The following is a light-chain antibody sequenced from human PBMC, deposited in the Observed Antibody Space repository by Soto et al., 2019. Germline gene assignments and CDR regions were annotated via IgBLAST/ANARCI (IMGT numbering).Light chain of an antibody. CDR3: QQYNTSGT. J-gene: IGKJ1*01. Sequence: EIVMTQSPATLSVSPGERATLSCRASQSVNSNLAWYQQKPGQAPRLLIYDANTRATGIPARFSGSGSGTEFNLSISSLQSEDFAIYYCQQYNTSGTFGQGTKVEMK. CDR2: DAN. CDR1: QSVNSN. V-gene: IGKV3-15*01.